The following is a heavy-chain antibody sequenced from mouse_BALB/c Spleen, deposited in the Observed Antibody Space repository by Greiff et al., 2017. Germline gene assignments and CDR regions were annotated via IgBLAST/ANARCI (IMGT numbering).Heavy chain of an antibody. D-gene: IGHD2-4*01. CDR1: GFTFSSYA. J-gene: IGHJ4*01. CDR2: ISSGGSYT. CDR3: ARDYYDYDHYYAMDY. V-gene: IGHV5-9-4*01. Sequence: DVKLVESGGGLVKPGGSLKLSCAASGFTFSSYAMSWVRQSPEKRLEWVAEISSGGSYTYYPDTVTGRFTISRDNAKNTLYLEMSSLRSEDTAMYYCARDYYDYDHYYAMDYWGQGTSVTVSS.